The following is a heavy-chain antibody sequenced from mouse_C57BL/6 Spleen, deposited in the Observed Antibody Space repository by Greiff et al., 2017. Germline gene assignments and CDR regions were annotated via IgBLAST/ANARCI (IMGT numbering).Heavy chain of an antibody. Sequence: VQLQESGAELVKPGASVKISCTASGYAFSSYWMNWVKQRPGKGLEWIGQIYPGDGDTNYNGKFKGKATLTADKSSSPAYMQLSSLTAEDSAVYFGARDGGYYSNFLDDWGQGTTLTVSS. CDR3: ARDGGYYSNFLDD. CDR1: GYAFSSYW. D-gene: IGHD2-5*01. CDR2: IYPGDGDT. J-gene: IGHJ2*01. V-gene: IGHV1-80*01.